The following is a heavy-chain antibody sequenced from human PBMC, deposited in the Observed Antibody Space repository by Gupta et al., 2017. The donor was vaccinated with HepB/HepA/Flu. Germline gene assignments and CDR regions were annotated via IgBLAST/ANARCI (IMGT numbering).Heavy chain of an antibody. J-gene: IGHJ6*02. Sequence: QVQLVQSGAEVKKPGASVKVACKASGYPFTAYYMPWVRQAPGQGLEWMGWINPNSGGTNYAQKFQGWVTMTRDTSISTAYMELSRLRSDDTAVYYWARDINYGYYYGMDVWGQGTTVTVSS. CDR1: GYPFTAYY. V-gene: IGHV1-2*04. CDR3: ARDINYGYYYGMDV. CDR2: INPNSGGT. D-gene: IGHD4-11*01.